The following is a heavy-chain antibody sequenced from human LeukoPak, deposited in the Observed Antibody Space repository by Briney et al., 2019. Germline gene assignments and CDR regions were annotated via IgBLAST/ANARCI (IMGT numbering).Heavy chain of an antibody. CDR2: INHSGST. Sequence: PSETLSLTCAVYGGSFSGYYWSWIRQPPGKGLEWIGEINHSGSTNYNPSLKSRVTISVDTSKNQFSLKLSSVTAADTAVYYCARVVGAVAGTPRWFDPWGQETLVTVSS. CDR1: GGSFSGYY. V-gene: IGHV4-34*01. D-gene: IGHD6-19*01. J-gene: IGHJ5*02. CDR3: ARVVGAVAGTPRWFDP.